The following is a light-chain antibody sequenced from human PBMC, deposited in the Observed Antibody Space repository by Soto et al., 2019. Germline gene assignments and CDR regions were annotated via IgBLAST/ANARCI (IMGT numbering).Light chain of an antibody. Sequence: QSVLTQPASVSGSPGQSITISSTGTSSDVGAYKYVSWYQQHPGKVPKLIIYGVSNRPSGVSNRFSGSKSGNTAFLTISGLQPEDEADYYCSSFTGTTTLDVFGTGTKLTVL. V-gene: IGLV2-14*03. J-gene: IGLJ1*01. CDR2: GVS. CDR1: SSDVGAYKY. CDR3: SSFTGTTTLDV.